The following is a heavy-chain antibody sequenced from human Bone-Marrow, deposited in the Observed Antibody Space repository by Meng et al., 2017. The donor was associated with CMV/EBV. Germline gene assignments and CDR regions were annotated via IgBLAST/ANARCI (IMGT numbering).Heavy chain of an antibody. CDR1: GFTFSSYA. D-gene: IGHD4-17*01. Sequence: GESLKISCAASGFTFSSYAMSWVRQAPGKGLEWVSAISGSGGSTYYADSVKGRFTISRDNSKNTLYLQMNSLRAEDTAVYYCAKPSGDYGLNAFDIRGQGTMVTVSS. CDR2: ISGSGGST. V-gene: IGHV3-23*01. J-gene: IGHJ3*02. CDR3: AKPSGDYGLNAFDI.